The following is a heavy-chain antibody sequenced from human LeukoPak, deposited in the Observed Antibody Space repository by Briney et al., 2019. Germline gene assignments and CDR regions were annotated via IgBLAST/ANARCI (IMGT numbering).Heavy chain of an antibody. D-gene: IGHD4-17*01. V-gene: IGHV3-23*01. Sequence: GGSLRLSCAASGFTFTNNGINWVHQAPGKGLEWVSGISPRGDITYYSDSVQGWFTISRDNSKNTVYLQMNSLRAEDTAVYYCAKDYGDMDWGQGTLVTVSS. CDR2: ISPRGDIT. CDR3: AKDYGDMD. CDR1: GFTFTNNG. J-gene: IGHJ4*02.